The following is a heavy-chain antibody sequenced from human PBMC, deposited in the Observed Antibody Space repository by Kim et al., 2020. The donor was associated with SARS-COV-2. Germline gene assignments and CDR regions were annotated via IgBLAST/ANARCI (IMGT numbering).Heavy chain of an antibody. J-gene: IGHJ3*02. D-gene: IGHD3-10*01. Sequence: SVKSRFTIYGDNSKNTLFLQLNSLRAEDTALYYCARCHSGWRSDAFDIWGLGTMVTVSS. CDR3: ARCHSGWRSDAFDI. V-gene: IGHV3-23*01.